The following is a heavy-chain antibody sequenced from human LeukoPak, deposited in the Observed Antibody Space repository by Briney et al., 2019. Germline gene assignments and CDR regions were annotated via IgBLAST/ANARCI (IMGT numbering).Heavy chain of an antibody. J-gene: IGHJ6*02. Sequence: SQTLSLTCAISGDSVSSNSAAWNWIRQSPSRGLEWLGRTYYRSKWYNDYAVSVKSRITINPDTSKNQFSLQLNSVTPEDTAVYYCARDAHTGSGTYWGGVDYYYGLDVWGQGTTVTVSS. CDR2: TYYRSKWYN. D-gene: IGHD3-10*01. V-gene: IGHV6-1*01. CDR1: GDSVSSNSAA. CDR3: ARDAHTGSGTYWGGVDYYYGLDV.